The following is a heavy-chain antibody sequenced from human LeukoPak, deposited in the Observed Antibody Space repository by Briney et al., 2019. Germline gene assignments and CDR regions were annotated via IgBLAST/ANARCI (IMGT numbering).Heavy chain of an antibody. J-gene: IGHJ4*02. CDR1: GYTFTGYY. V-gene: IGHV1-2*02. Sequence: GASVKVSCKASGYTFTGYYMHWVRQAPGQGLEWMGWINPNSGGTNYAQKFQGRVTMTRDTSISTAYMELSRLRSDDTAVYYCAAYYDILTGTEVARDYWGQGTLVTVSS. CDR3: AAYYDILTGTEVARDY. CDR2: INPNSGGT. D-gene: IGHD3-9*01.